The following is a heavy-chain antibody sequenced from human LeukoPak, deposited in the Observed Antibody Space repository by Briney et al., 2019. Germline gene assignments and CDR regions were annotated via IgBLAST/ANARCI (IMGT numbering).Heavy chain of an antibody. J-gene: IGHJ4*02. V-gene: IGHV4-59*01. CDR3: AREYYDTPLGY. D-gene: IGHD3-22*01. Sequence: SETLSLTCTVSGGSISSYYWSWIRQPPGKGLEWIGYTYYSGSTNYNPSLKSRVTISVDTSKNQFSLKLSSVTAADTAVYYCAREYYDTPLGYWGQGTLVTVSS. CDR1: GGSISSYY. CDR2: TYYSGST.